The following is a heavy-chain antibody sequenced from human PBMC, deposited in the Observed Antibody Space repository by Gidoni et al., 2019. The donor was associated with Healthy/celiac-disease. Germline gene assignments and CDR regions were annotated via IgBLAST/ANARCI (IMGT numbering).Heavy chain of an antibody. V-gene: IGHV4-4*02. CDR1: GGSIRSSNW. Sequence: QVQLQESGPGLVKPSGTLSLTCAVTGGSIRSSNWWSWVRQPPGKGLEWIGEIYHSGSTNYNPSLNSRVTIAVDKSKNQFSLKLSSVTAADTAVYYCARLAHYYDSSGPQYYYYGMDVWGQGTTVTVSS. CDR2: IYHSGST. D-gene: IGHD3-22*01. J-gene: IGHJ6*02. CDR3: ARLAHYYDSSGPQYYYYGMDV.